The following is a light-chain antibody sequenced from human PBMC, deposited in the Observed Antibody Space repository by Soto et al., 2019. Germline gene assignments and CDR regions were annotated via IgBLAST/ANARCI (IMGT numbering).Light chain of an antibody. V-gene: IGKV1-12*01. CDR2: VTS. CDR1: QGLSGS. Sequence: DIQMTQSPSSVSASVGDRVTITWRATQGLSGSLAWYQQKPGKAPKLLISVTSRLQSGVPSRFSGSASVTDFTLNIDSLQPEDLATYYCQQGHNWPLTFGQGTRLEIK. J-gene: IGKJ5*01. CDR3: QQGHNWPLT.